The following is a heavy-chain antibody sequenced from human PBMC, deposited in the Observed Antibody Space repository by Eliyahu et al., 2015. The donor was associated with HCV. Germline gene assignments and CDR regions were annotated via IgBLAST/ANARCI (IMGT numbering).Heavy chain of an antibody. J-gene: IGHJ4*02. V-gene: IGHV4-59*13. CDR3: ARSLHCSGGNCYADH. CDR1: GGSITANY. Sequence: QVQLQESGPGLVKPSETLSLTCTVSGGSITANYWNWIRQPPGKTLEWIGYTYYSGSTNYNPSLKSRVTISVDTSKNQFSLRLSSVTVADTAVYYCARSLHCSGGNCYADHWGQGILATVSS. D-gene: IGHD2-15*01. CDR2: TYYSGST.